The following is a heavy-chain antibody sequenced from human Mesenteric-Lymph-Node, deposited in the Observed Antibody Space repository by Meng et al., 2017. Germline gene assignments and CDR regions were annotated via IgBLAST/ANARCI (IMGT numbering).Heavy chain of an antibody. V-gene: IGHV1-2*06. CDR2: INPNSGGT. D-gene: IGHD5-24*01. CDR3: AREGYNYENDY. CDR1: GYPFTGYY. J-gene: IGHJ4*02. Sequence: QVQLVQSGAEGKKPGASVKGSCKSAGYPFTGYYMHWVRQAPGQGLEWMGRINPNSGGTNYAQKFQGRVTMTRDTSISTAYMELSRLRSDDTAVYYCAREGYNYENDYWGQGTLVTVSS.